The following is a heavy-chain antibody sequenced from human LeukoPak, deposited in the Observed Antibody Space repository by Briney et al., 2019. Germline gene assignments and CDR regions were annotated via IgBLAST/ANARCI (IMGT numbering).Heavy chain of an antibody. J-gene: IGHJ4*02. Sequence: TGGSLRLSCAASGFIFSTYGMNWVRQAPGKGLEWVAVIWYDGSNEYCADSVKGRFIISRDNSKNTLSLQMNSLRVEDTAVYYCARDRSGTVKNFDYWGQGTLVTVSS. V-gene: IGHV3-33*01. CDR3: ARDRSGTVKNFDY. D-gene: IGHD3-3*01. CDR2: IWYDGSNE. CDR1: GFIFSTYG.